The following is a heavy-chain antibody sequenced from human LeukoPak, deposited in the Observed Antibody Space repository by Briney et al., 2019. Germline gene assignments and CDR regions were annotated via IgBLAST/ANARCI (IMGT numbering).Heavy chain of an antibody. CDR2: ISGSGGGT. CDR1: GFTFSSYA. D-gene: IGHD1-26*01. Sequence: GGSLRLSCAASGFTFSSYAMSWVRQAPEKGLEWVSTISGSGGGTYYADSVKGRFTISRDDSENTLYLQMNSLRAEDTAVYYCAKDLGRYRNNYFDYWGQGTLVTVSS. V-gene: IGHV3-23*01. CDR3: AKDLGRYRNNYFDY. J-gene: IGHJ4*02.